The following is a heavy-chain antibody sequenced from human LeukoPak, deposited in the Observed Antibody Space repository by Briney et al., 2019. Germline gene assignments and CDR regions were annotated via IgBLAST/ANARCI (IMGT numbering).Heavy chain of an antibody. CDR2: ISSSSSYI. CDR3: ARDYNGYSSGTFFDY. V-gene: IGHV3-21*01. Sequence: GSLRLSCAASGFTFSDYEMNWVRQAPGKGLEWVSSISSSSSYIYYADSVKGRFTISRDNAKNTLYLQMDSLRAEDTAVYYCARDYNGYSSGTFFDYWGQGTLVTVSS. J-gene: IGHJ4*02. D-gene: IGHD6-19*01. CDR1: GFTFSDYE.